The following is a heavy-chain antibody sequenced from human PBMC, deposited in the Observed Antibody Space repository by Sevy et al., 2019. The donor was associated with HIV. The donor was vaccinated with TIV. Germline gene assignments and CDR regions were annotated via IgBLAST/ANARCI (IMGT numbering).Heavy chain of an antibody. CDR1: GYTFTSYG. CDR3: ARGLDYYDSSGYYSDY. J-gene: IGHJ4*02. V-gene: IGHV1-18*04. CDR2: ISAYNGNT. Sequence: ASVKVSCKASGYTFTSYGISWVRQAPGQELEWMGWISAYNGNTNYAQKLQGRVTMTTDTSTSTAYMELRSLRSDDTAVYYCARGLDYYDSSGYYSDYWGQGTLVTVSS. D-gene: IGHD3-22*01.